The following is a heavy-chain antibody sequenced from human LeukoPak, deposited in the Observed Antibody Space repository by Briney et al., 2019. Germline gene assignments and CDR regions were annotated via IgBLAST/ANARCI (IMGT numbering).Heavy chain of an antibody. V-gene: IGHV3-7*01. Sequence: PGGSLRLSCAASGFTFSSYWMSWVRQAPGKGLEWVANIKQDGSEKYYVDSVKGRFTISRDNAKNSLYLQMNSLRAEDTAVYYCAKGSLHSSSSNWFDPWGQGTLVTVSS. CDR3: AKGSLHSSSSNWFDP. D-gene: IGHD6-13*01. CDR2: IKQDGSEK. CDR1: GFTFSSYW. J-gene: IGHJ5*02.